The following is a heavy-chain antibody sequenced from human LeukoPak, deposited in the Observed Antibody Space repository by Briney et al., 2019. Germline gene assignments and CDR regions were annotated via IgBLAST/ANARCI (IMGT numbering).Heavy chain of an antibody. CDR3: ARDRAWNYFDY. V-gene: IGHV3-30*03. D-gene: IGHD3-3*01. CDR2: ISNDGSRK. Sequence: GRSLRLSCAPSGFTFSRHGMHWVRQAPGKGLEWVAIISNDGSRKYYAHSVEGRFTISRDISKNTLYLQMDSLRAEDTAVYYCARDRAWNYFDYWGQGTLVTVSS. J-gene: IGHJ4*02. CDR1: GFTFSRHG.